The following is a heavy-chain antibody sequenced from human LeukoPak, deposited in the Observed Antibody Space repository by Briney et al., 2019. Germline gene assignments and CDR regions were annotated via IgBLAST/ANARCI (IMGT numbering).Heavy chain of an antibody. D-gene: IGHD3-16*01. CDR1: GYSFTRNG. Sequence: ASVKVSCKPSGYSFTRNGISWVRQAPEQGLEWMGWISTNSGNTNYAQKFQDRVTLTTDTSTSTAYMELRSLRSDDTAVYYCGRDVNYAFDYWGQGTLVTVSS. J-gene: IGHJ4*02. CDR3: GRDVNYAFDY. V-gene: IGHV1-18*01. CDR2: ISTNSGNT.